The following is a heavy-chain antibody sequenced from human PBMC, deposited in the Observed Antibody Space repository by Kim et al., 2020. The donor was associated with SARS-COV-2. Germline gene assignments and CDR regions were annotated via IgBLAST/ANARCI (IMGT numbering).Heavy chain of an antibody. J-gene: IGHJ4*02. V-gene: IGHV4-39*01. D-gene: IGHD3-10*01. Sequence: PSLKSRVPISVDTSKNQFSLKLSSVTAADTAVYYCARLTYGSGSSYFDYWGQGTLVTVSS. CDR3: ARLTYGSGSSYFDY.